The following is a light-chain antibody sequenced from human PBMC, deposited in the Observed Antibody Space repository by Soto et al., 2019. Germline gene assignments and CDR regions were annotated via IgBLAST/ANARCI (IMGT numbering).Light chain of an antibody. CDR3: QSYDSSLSGSEV. CDR1: SSNIGAGHD. J-gene: IGLJ1*01. Sequence: QSVLTQPPSVPGAPGQRVTISCTGSSSNIGAGHDVHWYQQLPGTAPKLLIYGNGNRPSGVPDRFSGSKSGTSASLAITGLQADDQADYYCQSYDSSLSGSEVFGTGTKVTVL. V-gene: IGLV1-40*01. CDR2: GNG.